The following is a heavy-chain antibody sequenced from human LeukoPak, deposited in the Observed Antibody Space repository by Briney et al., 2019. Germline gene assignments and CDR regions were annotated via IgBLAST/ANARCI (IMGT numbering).Heavy chain of an antibody. Sequence: GGSLRLSCAASGFTFSSYAMSWVRQAPGKGLEWVSAISGSGGSTYYADSVKGRFTISRDNSKNTLYLQMNSLKTEDTAVYYCTRLRGEKASGDYWGQGTLVTVSS. CDR2: ISGSGGST. CDR1: GFTFSSYA. J-gene: IGHJ4*02. D-gene: IGHD2-21*02. V-gene: IGHV3-23*01. CDR3: TRLRGEKASGDY.